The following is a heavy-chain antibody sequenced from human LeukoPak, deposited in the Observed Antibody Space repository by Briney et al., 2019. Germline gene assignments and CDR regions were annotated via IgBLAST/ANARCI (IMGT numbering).Heavy chain of an antibody. V-gene: IGHV3-53*01. CDR1: GFSVSSNY. CDR2: IYSGGST. J-gene: IGHJ4*02. Sequence: PGGSLRLSCAASGFSVSSNYMTWVRQAPGKGLEWVSVIYSGGSTYYADPVKGRFTISTDNSKNTLYLQMNSLRADDTAVYYCARRAYGGSGNYFDDWGQGTLVTVSS. D-gene: IGHD3-10*01. CDR3: ARRAYGGSGNYFDD.